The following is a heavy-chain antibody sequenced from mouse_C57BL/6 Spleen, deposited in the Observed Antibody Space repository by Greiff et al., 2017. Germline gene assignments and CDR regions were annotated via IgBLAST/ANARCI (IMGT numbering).Heavy chain of an antibody. CDR2: ISSGGSYT. Sequence: DVKLVESGGDLVKPGGSLKLSCAASGFTFSSYGMSWVRQTPDKRLEWVATISSGGSYTYYPDSVKGRVTISRDNAKNTLYRRMSSLKSENTAMYYCARGDYFDYWGQGTTLTVSS. V-gene: IGHV5-6*02. CDR1: GFTFSSYG. CDR3: ARGDYFDY. J-gene: IGHJ2*01.